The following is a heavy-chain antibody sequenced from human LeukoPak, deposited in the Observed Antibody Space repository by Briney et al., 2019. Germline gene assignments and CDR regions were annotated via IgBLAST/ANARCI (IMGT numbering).Heavy chain of an antibody. CDR3: ARGYSSSWYDY. D-gene: IGHD6-13*01. CDR2: IYYSGST. CDR1: GGSISGSSYY. V-gene: IGHV4-39*07. Sequence: SETLSLTCTVSGGSISGSSYYWGWIRQPPGKGLEWIGSIYYSGSTYYNPSLKSRVTISVDTSKNQFSLKLSSVTAADTAVYYCARGYSSSWYDYWGQGTLVTVSS. J-gene: IGHJ4*02.